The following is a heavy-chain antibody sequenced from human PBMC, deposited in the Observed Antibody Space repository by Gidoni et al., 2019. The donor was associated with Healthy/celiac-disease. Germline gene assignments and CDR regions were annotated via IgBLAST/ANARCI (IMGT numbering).Heavy chain of an antibody. CDR1: GFPFSSYA. D-gene: IGHD4-17*01. J-gene: IGHJ4*02. Sequence: EVQLLESGGGLVQPGWSLRLSCPASGFPFSSYAMSWVRQAPGKGLEWVSAISGSGGSKYYADSVKGRFTISRDNSKNTLYLKMNSLRAEDTAVYYCAKDQSYGDFQAFDYWGQGTLVTVSS. V-gene: IGHV3-23*01. CDR3: AKDQSYGDFQAFDY. CDR2: ISGSGGSK.